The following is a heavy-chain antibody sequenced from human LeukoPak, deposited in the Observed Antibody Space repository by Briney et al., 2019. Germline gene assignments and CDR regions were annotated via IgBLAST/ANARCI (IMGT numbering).Heavy chain of an antibody. CDR3: AKDITRTPAHFDC. CDR2: YSGDGGST. Sequence: GGSLRLSCAASGFTFDNYAMHWVRQAPGKGLEWVSLYSGDGGSTYHADSVKGRFTISRDNSKNSLYLQMNSLRTEDTALYYCAKDITRTPAHFDCWGQGTLVTVSS. CDR1: GFTFDNYA. J-gene: IGHJ4*02. V-gene: IGHV3-43*02. D-gene: IGHD1-14*01.